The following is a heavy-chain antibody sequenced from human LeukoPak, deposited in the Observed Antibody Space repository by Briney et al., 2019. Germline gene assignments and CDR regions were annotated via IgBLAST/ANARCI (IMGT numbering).Heavy chain of an antibody. CDR1: GGSFSDYY. CDR2: INHSGST. Sequence: PSETLSLTCAVYGGSFSDYYWSWIRQPPGKGLEWIGEINHSGSTDYNPSLKSRVTISTDTSRNQFSLKLTSVTAADTAVYYCARGRSLGRIYWYFDLWGRGTLVTVSS. V-gene: IGHV4-34*01. D-gene: IGHD3-16*01. CDR3: ARGRSLGRIYWYFDL. J-gene: IGHJ2*01.